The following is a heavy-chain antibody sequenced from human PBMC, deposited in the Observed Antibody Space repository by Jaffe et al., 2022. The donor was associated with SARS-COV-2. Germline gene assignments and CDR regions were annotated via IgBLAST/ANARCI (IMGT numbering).Heavy chain of an antibody. CDR3: ARLTFFSDRSAS. J-gene: IGHJ5*02. D-gene: IGHD3-22*01. Sequence: EVQLAESGGGLVQPGGSLRLSCAVSGFTVTSDDMSWVRQAPGKGLEWVSVIYSGGVTYYADFVKGRFIISRDNSKNTLYLQLNSLRAEDTAVYYCARLTFFSDRSASWGQGTLVTVSS. V-gene: IGHV3-66*02. CDR2: IYSGGVT. CDR1: GFTVTSDD.